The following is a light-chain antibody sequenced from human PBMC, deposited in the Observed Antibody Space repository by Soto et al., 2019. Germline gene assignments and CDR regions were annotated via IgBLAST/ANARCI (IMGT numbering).Light chain of an antibody. V-gene: IGKV3-20*01. J-gene: IGKJ4*01. CDR1: QSVSSSY. CDR3: NQYDSSSLT. Sequence: EIVLTQSPGPLALSPGERATLSFRASQSVSSSYLAWYQQKPGQAPRLPIYGASSSPTGIPDTFSGSGSGIDFTLTISKLEPEDFAAYYGNQYDSSSLTFRGGTKVEIK. CDR2: GAS.